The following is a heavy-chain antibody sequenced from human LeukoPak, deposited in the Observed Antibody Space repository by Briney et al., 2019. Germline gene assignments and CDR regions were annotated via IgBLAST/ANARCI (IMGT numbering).Heavy chain of an antibody. J-gene: IGHJ4*02. V-gene: IGHV4-34*01. CDR3: ARVGVTTERLYFDF. Sequence: SETLSLTCAVYGGSFRGYYWNWIRQPPGKGLEWIGEINHSGSTNYNPSLKSRVTISVDTSKNQFSLKLSSVTAADTAVYYCARVGVTTERLYFDFWGQGTLVTVSS. D-gene: IGHD4-17*01. CDR1: GGSFRGYY. CDR2: INHSGST.